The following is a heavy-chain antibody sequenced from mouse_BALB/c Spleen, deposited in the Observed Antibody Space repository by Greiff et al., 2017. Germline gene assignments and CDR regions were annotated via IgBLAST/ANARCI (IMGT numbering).Heavy chain of an antibody. CDR1: GYTFTSYW. V-gene: IGHV1-55*01. J-gene: IGHJ4*01. Sequence: VQLQQPGAELVKPGASVKMSCTASGYTFTSYWINWVKQRPGQGLEWIGDIYPGRGITNYNEKFKSKATLTLDTSSSTAYMQLSSLTSEDSAVYYCSRRNYGSSGAMDYWGQGTSVTVAA. D-gene: IGHD1-1*01. CDR2: IYPGRGIT. CDR3: SRRNYGSSGAMDY.